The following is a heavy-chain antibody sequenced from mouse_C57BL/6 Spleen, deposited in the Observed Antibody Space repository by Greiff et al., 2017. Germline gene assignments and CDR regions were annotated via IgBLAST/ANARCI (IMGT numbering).Heavy chain of an antibody. CDR3: TRPSYYDYSAWFAY. D-gene: IGHD2-4*01. Sequence: VQLQQSGTVLARPGASVKMSCKTSGYTFTSYWMHWVKQRPGQGLEWIGAIYPGNSDTSYNQQFKGKAQLTAVTSASTASMELSSLTNEDSAVYYGTRPSYYDYSAWFAYWGQGTLVTVSA. V-gene: IGHV1-5*01. J-gene: IGHJ3*01. CDR1: GYTFTSYW. CDR2: IYPGNSDT.